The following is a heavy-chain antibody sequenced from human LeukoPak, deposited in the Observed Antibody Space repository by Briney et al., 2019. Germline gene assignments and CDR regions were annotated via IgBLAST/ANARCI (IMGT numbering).Heavy chain of an antibody. J-gene: IGHJ6*03. CDR2: IRYDGSNK. D-gene: IGHD4/OR15-4a*01. CDR1: GFTFSSYG. CDR3: EKGGAAGRFFYYYYMDV. Sequence: PGGSLRLSCAASGFTFSSYGMHWVRQAPGKGLEWVAFIRYDGSNKYYADSVKGRFTISRDNSKNTLYLQMNSLRAEDTAVYYCEKGGAAGRFFYYYYMDVWGKGTTVTVSS. V-gene: IGHV3-30*02.